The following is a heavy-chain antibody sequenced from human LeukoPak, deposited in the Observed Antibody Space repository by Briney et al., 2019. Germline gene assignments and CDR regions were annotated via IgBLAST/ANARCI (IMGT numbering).Heavy chain of an antibody. Sequence: SETLSLTCIVSGGSISSGDYYWSWIRQPPGKGLEWIGYIYYSGSTYYNPSLKSRVTISVDTSKNQFSLKLSSVTAADTAVYYCARAPYSYYYDSSGYFDYWGQGTLVTVSP. CDR2: IYYSGST. D-gene: IGHD3-22*01. CDR1: GGSISSGDYY. J-gene: IGHJ4*02. CDR3: ARAPYSYYYDSSGYFDY. V-gene: IGHV4-30-4*01.